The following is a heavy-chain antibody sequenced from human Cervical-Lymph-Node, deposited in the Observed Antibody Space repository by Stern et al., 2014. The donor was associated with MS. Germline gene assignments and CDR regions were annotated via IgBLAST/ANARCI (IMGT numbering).Heavy chain of an antibody. V-gene: IGHV3-48*02. Sequence: VQLVEAGGGFVEPRGPPSLAYGATSFPFSRYRINWVGHAPGKGLEGDSSLRRTSRTIYNAHSAKGRFTMTRDNAQHSPYHQMNSLRDEDTAVYYCARGDVTSIVVVPAASLDYWGQGTLVTVSS. D-gene: IGHD2-2*01. J-gene: IGHJ4*02. CDR1: SFPFSRYR. CDR3: ARGDVTSIVVVPAASLDY. CDR2: LRRTSRTI.